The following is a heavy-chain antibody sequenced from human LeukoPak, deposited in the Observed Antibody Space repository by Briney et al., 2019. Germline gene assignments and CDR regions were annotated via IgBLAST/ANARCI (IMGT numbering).Heavy chain of an antibody. CDR2: INHSGST. D-gene: IGHD3-22*01. CDR3: ARRRYKNPYYYDSSGYYDY. CDR1: GGSFSGYY. J-gene: IGHJ4*02. V-gene: IGHV4-34*01. Sequence: PSETLSLTCAVYGGSFSGYYWSWIRQPPGKGLEWIGEINHSGSTDYNPSLKSRVTISVDTSKNQFSLKLSSVTAADTAVYYCARRRYKNPYYYDSSGYYDYWGQGTLVTVSS.